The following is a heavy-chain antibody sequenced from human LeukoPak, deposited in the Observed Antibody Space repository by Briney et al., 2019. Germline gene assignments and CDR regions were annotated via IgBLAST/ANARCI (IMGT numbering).Heavy chain of an antibody. J-gene: IGHJ5*02. Sequence: PGGSLRLSCAASGFTFSDYFMSWIRQAPGKGLEWVSYISTSSSIIYYADSVKGRFTISRDNTKNSLFLQMNSLIAEDTAVYYCARVTHYYDSRTFDPWGQGTLVSVS. V-gene: IGHV3-11*01. D-gene: IGHD3-22*01. CDR1: GFTFSDYF. CDR3: ARVTHYYDSRTFDP. CDR2: ISTSSSII.